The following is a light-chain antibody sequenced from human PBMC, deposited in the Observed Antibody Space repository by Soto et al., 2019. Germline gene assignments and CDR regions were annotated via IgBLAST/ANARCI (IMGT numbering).Light chain of an antibody. CDR2: GAS. Sequence: EMVITQAPVTRSMLQAERATLSCRASQSVSSSLAWYQQKPGQPPRLLIYGASTRAAGIAARFSGSGSGTEFTLTISSLLSEDFAVYYCQQYNNWPPLTFGGGTKVDI. V-gene: IGKV3-15*01. CDR1: QSVSSS. J-gene: IGKJ4*01. CDR3: QQYNNWPPLT.